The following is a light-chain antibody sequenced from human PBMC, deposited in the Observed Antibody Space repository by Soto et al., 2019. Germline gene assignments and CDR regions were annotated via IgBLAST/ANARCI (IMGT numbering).Light chain of an antibody. CDR3: QQYDDLPLT. Sequence: EIVMTQSPDTLSVSPGEGATLSCRASHSVGTNLAWYQQKPGQAPRLVISSASTRATGVPARFSGSGSATDFALSISGLQSEDFAVYYCQQYDDLPLTFGGGTRVEIK. V-gene: IGKV3-15*01. CDR1: HSVGTN. CDR2: SAS. J-gene: IGKJ4*01.